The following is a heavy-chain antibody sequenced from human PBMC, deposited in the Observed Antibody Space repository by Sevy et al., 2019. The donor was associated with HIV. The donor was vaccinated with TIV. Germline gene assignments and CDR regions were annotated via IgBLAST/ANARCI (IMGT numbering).Heavy chain of an antibody. J-gene: IGHJ4*02. V-gene: IGHV3-53*01. CDR1: GFTVSRNF. D-gene: IGHD6-6*01. Sequence: GGSLRLSCAASGFTVSRNFMSWIRQAPGKGLEWVSIIFSDGTTFYADSVQGGFTISSGNSRNKLYLQMNTLRAEDTAVYYCVGADRPNQGDFWGQGTLVTVSS. CDR3: VGADRPNQGDF. CDR2: IFSDGTT.